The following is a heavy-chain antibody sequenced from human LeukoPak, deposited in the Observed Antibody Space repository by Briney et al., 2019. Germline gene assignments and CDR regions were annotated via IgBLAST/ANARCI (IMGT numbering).Heavy chain of an antibody. CDR2: ISYDGSNK. J-gene: IGHJ4*02. CDR3: ASGSSGRLDY. D-gene: IGHD3-10*01. Sequence: GGSLSLSCAASGFTFSSYATHWVRRAPGKGLEWVAVISYDGSNKCYADSGKGGLTISRDNSKNTLYLQMNSLRAEDTAVYYCASGSSGRLDYWGQGILVTVSS. V-gene: IGHV3-30*04. CDR1: GFTFSSYA.